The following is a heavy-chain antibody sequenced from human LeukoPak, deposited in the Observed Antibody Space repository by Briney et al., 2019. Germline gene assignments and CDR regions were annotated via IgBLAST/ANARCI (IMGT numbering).Heavy chain of an antibody. CDR2: INAGNGYT. CDR1: GYTFTSYA. D-gene: IGHD2-15*01. V-gene: IGHV1-3*01. J-gene: IGHJ4*02. Sequence: ASVKVSCKASGYTFTSYAMHWVRQAPGQRLEWMGWINAGNGYTQYSQKFQGRVTITRDTSASTAYMELSSLRSEDTAVYYCARVSGEYYFDYWGQGTLVTVSS. CDR3: ARVSGEYYFDY.